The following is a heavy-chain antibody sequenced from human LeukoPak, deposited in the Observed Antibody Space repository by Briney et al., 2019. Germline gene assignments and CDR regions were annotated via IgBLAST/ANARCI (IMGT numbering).Heavy chain of an antibody. CDR2: IWYDGSHK. D-gene: IGHD5-24*01. V-gene: IGHV3-33*01. CDR1: GFTFSTYG. Sequence: GGSLRLSCAASGFTFSTYGMHWVRQAPGKGLEWVAVIWYDGSHKYYADSVKGRFTISRDNSKNTLYLQMNSLRAEDAAVYYCARDSDGYIDYFDYWGQGTLVTASS. CDR3: ARDSDGYIDYFDY. J-gene: IGHJ4*02.